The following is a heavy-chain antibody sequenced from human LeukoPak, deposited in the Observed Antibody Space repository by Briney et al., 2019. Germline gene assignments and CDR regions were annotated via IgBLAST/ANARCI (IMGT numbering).Heavy chain of an antibody. CDR1: GGSISTSSYY. J-gene: IGHJ4*02. CDR2: VYYSGRT. Sequence: SETLSLTCAVPGGSISTSSYYWGWIRQPPGKGLEWVGAVYYSGRTYYSRSLKSRVTLSVDTSKNQFSLMLSSVTAADTAVYYCATHRTSYGGDTTYPFDHWGQGTLVTVSS. CDR3: ATHRTSYGGDTTYPFDH. V-gene: IGHV4-39*01. D-gene: IGHD2-21*01.